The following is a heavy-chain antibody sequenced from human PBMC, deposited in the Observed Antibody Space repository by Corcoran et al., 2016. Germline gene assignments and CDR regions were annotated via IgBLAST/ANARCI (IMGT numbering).Heavy chain of an antibody. J-gene: IGHJ6*02. CDR2: IWYDGSIK. D-gene: IGHD2-15*01. Sequence: QVQLVESGGGVVQHGRSLTLSCAASGFTFNTYGMNWVRQAPGKGPEWVAVIWYDGSIKYYADSVKGRFTISRDNSKNTLYLQMNSLRAEATALYYCARIDCTGGSCRPYYYYGMDVWGQGTTVTVSS. V-gene: IGHV3-33*01. CDR3: ARIDCTGGSCRPYYYYGMDV. CDR1: GFTFNTYG.